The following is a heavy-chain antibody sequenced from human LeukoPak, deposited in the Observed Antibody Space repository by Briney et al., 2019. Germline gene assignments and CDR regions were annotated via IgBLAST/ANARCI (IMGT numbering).Heavy chain of an antibody. Sequence: GASVKVSCKASGYTFINYGLTWVRQAPGQGFEWMGWISAYDAKTKYTQKLQGRVTMTTDTSTSTAYMELRSLRSDDTAVYYCARDHPMVRGVIPFDFWGQGTLVTVSS. V-gene: IGHV1-18*01. D-gene: IGHD3-10*01. CDR2: ISAYDAKT. CDR1: GYTFINYG. CDR3: ARDHPMVRGVIPFDF. J-gene: IGHJ4*02.